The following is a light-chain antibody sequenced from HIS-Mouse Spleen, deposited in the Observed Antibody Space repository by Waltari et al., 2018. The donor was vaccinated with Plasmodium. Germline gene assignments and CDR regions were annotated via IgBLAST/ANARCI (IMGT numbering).Light chain of an antibody. CDR2: EGS. Sequence: QSALTQPASVSGSPGPSITIPCTGTRSDVGSYNLVSWYQQHPGKAPKLMIYEGSKRPSGVSNRFSGSKSGNTASLTISGLQAEDEADYYCCSYAGSSTYVFGTGTKVTVL. CDR3: CSYAGSSTYV. V-gene: IGLV2-23*01. J-gene: IGLJ1*01. CDR1: RSDVGSYNL.